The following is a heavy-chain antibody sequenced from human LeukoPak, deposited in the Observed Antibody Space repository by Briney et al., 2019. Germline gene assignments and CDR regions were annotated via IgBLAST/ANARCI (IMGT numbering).Heavy chain of an antibody. J-gene: IGHJ5*02. CDR3: ARDNLPNYDFWSGYYPGYNWLDP. V-gene: IGHV4-59*01. CDR2: IYYNGST. Sequence: PSETLSLTCTVSGGSITNYYWSWLWPPPGKGLEWIGNIYYNGSTKYSSSLKSRLTMSVDTSKSHFSLNLRSVTAADTAVYYCARDNLPNYDFWSGYYPGYNWLDPWGQGTLVIVSS. D-gene: IGHD3-3*01. CDR1: GGSITNYY.